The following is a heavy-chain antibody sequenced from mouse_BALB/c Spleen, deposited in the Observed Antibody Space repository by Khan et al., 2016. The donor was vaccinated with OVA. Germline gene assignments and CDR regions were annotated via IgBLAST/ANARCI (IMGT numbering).Heavy chain of an antibody. D-gene: IGHD3-2*02. CDR3: ARAGDGGFAY. V-gene: IGHV1-81*01. J-gene: IGHJ3*01. Sequence: QMQLEESGPELVKPGASVRMSCNASGYTFTDFLISWVKQRAGQGLEWIGEIYPGSGYTYYNEKFKGKATLTSDRSSNTAYMEFSSLTSADSAVYFCARAGDGGFAYWGQGTLVTVSA. CDR2: IYPGSGYT. CDR1: GYTFTDFL.